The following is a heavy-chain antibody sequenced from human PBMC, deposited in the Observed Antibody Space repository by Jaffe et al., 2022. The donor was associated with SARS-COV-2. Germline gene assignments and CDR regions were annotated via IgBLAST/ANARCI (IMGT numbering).Heavy chain of an antibody. J-gene: IGHJ6*02. CDR3: ARGGYCSGGSCYLLGYYYYGMDV. V-gene: IGHV7-4-1*02. D-gene: IGHD2-15*01. CDR1: GYTFTSYA. Sequence: QVQLVQSGSELKKPGASVKVSCKASGYTFTSYAMNWVRQAPGQGLEWMGWINTNTGNPTYAQGFTGRFVFSLDTSVSTAYLQISSLKAEDTAVYYCARGGYCSGGSCYLLGYYYYGMDVWGQGTTVTVSS. CDR2: INTNTGNP.